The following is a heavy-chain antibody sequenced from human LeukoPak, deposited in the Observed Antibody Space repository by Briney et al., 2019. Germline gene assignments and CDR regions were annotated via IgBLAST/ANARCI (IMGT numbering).Heavy chain of an antibody. CDR1: GFTFSSYA. CDR3: AKIRGYCSSTSCNPLDY. J-gene: IGHJ4*02. Sequence: PGGSLRLSCAASGFTFSSYAMSWVRQAPGKGLEWVSAISGSGGSTYYADSVKGRFTISRDNSKNTLYLQMNSLRAEDTAVYYCAKIRGYCSSTSCNPLDYWGQGTLVTVSS. D-gene: IGHD2-2*01. CDR2: ISGSGGST. V-gene: IGHV3-23*01.